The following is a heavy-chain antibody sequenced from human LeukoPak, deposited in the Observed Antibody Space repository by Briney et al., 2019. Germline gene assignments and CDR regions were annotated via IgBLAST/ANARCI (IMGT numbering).Heavy chain of an antibody. J-gene: IGHJ6*02. D-gene: IGHD6-19*01. Sequence: ASVKVSCKASGYTFTSYAMHWVRQAPGQRLEWMGWISAYNGNTNYAQKLQGRVTMTTDTSTSTAYMELRSLRSDDTAVYYCARLPGYSSGWFYYYYYGMDVWGQGTTVTVSS. CDR2: ISAYNGNT. CDR1: GYTFTSYA. CDR3: ARLPGYSSGWFYYYYYGMDV. V-gene: IGHV1-18*01.